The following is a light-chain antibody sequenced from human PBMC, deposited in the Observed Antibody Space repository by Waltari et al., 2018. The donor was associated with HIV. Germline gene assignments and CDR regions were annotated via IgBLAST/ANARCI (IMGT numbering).Light chain of an antibody. CDR2: KDT. J-gene: IGLJ2*01. Sequence: YELTQPPSVSVSPGQTARITCSGLELSEQYVYWYQQKSGQAPVLVIYKDTERPSGIPGRFSGSTSGTTVTLIISGVQAEDEADYYCQSSDNGGTYVVFGGGTKLTVL. CDR1: ELSEQY. V-gene: IGLV3-25*03. CDR3: QSSDNGGTYVV.